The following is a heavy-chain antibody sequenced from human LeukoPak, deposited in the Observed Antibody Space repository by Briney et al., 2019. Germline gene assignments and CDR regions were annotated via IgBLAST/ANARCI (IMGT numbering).Heavy chain of an antibody. D-gene: IGHD3-16*01. CDR2: ISAYNGNT. Sequence: ASVKVSCKASGYTFTGYYIHWVRQAPGQGLEWMGWISAYNGNTNYAQKLQGRVTMTTDTSTSTAYMELRSLRSDDTAVYYCARGFILGDYYYMDVWGKGTTVTVSS. V-gene: IGHV1-18*04. CDR1: GYTFTGYY. CDR3: ARGFILGDYYYMDV. J-gene: IGHJ6*03.